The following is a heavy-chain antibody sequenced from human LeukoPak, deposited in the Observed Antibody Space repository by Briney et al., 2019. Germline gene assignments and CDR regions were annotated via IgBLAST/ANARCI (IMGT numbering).Heavy chain of an antibody. D-gene: IGHD2-15*01. V-gene: IGHV4-59*01. CDR3: ARDRGYCSGGSCFYYYCGMDV. J-gene: IGHJ6*02. Sequence: SETLSLTCTVSGGSISSYYWSWIRQPPGKGLEWIGYIYYSGSTNYNPSLKSRVTISVDTSKNQFSLKLSSVTAADTAVYYCARDRGYCSGGSCFYYYCGMDVWGQGTTVTVSS. CDR2: IYYSGST. CDR1: GGSISSYY.